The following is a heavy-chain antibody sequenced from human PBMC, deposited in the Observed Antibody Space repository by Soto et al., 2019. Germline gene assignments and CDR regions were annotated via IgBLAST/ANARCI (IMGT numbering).Heavy chain of an antibody. V-gene: IGHV3-30*03. Sequence: VGSLRLSCAASGFSFSSYGMHWVRQAPGRGLEWVAIISYDGSDKYYVDSVKGRFTISRDNARNALYLQMNSLRAEDTAVYYCARGGVMVNFFVYWGPGTLVTVSS. D-gene: IGHD5-18*01. CDR2: ISYDGSDK. CDR3: ARGGVMVNFFVY. CDR1: GFSFSSYG. J-gene: IGHJ4*02.